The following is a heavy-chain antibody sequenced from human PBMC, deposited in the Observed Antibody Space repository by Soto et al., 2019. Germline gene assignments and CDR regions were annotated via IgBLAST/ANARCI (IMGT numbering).Heavy chain of an antibody. J-gene: IGHJ4*02. CDR2: ISYDGSNK. CDR1: GFTFSSYG. Sequence: QVQLVESGGGVVQPGRSLRLSCAASGFTFSSYGMHWVRQAPGKGLEWVAVISYDGSNKYYADSVKGRFTISRDNSKNTLYLQMNSLRAEDTAVYYCAKGRLWFGELYFDYWGQGTLVTVSS. V-gene: IGHV3-30*18. CDR3: AKGRLWFGELYFDY. D-gene: IGHD3-10*01.